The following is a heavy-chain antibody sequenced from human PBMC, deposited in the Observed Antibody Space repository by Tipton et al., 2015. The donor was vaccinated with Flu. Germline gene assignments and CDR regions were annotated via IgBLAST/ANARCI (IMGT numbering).Heavy chain of an antibody. Sequence: TLSLTCTVSGGSISSYYWSGIRQPPGKGLEWIGYIYYSGSTNYNPSLKSRVTISVDTSKNQFSLKLSSVTAADTAVYYCARELATPFYDILTGYPMLAFDIWGQGTMVTVPS. CDR3: ARELATPFYDILTGYPMLAFDI. V-gene: IGHV4-59*01. CDR1: GGSISSYY. D-gene: IGHD3-9*01. J-gene: IGHJ3*02. CDR2: IYYSGST.